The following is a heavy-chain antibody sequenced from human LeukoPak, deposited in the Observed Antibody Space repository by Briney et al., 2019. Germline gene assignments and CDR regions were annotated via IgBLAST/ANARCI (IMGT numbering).Heavy chain of an antibody. Sequence: GGSLRLSCAASGFTFSSYAMSWVRQAPGKGLEWVSAISGSGGSTYYAASVKGRFTISRDNSKNTLYLQMNSLRAEDTAVYYCAKALFPTYSGSYFDYWGQGTLVTVSS. CDR2: ISGSGGST. CDR1: GFTFSSYA. J-gene: IGHJ4*02. V-gene: IGHV3-23*01. D-gene: IGHD1-26*01. CDR3: AKALFPTYSGSYFDY.